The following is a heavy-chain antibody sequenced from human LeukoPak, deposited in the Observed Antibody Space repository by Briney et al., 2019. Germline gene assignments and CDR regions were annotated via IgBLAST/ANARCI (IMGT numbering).Heavy chain of an antibody. CDR1: GYTFTSYG. Sequence: GASVKVSCKASGYTFTSYGISWVRQAPGQGLEWMGRIIPILGTANYAQKFQGRVTITADKSTSTAYMELSSLRSEDTAVYYCARDPAGIVGATLPDYWGQGTLVTVSS. CDR3: ARDPAGIVGATLPDY. J-gene: IGHJ4*02. CDR2: IIPILGTA. V-gene: IGHV1-69*04. D-gene: IGHD1-26*01.